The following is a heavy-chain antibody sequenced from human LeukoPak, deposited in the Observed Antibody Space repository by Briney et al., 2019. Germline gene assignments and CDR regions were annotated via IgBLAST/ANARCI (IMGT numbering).Heavy chain of an antibody. V-gene: IGHV3-48*04. Sequence: GGSLRLSCAASGFTFSSYSMNWVCQAPGKGLEWVSYISSSSSTIYYADSVKGRFTISRDNAKNSLYLQMNSLRAEDTAVYYCARVTPRYCSSTSCPKYNWFDPWGQGTLVTVSS. CDR1: GFTFSSYS. CDR2: ISSSSSTI. J-gene: IGHJ5*02. D-gene: IGHD2-2*01. CDR3: ARVTPRYCSSTSCPKYNWFDP.